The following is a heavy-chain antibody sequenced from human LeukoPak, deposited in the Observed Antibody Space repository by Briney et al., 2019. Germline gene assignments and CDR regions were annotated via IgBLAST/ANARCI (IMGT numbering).Heavy chain of an antibody. CDR1: GFTFSNYW. CDR2: INPDGRTT. Sequence: PGGSLRLSCAASGFTFSNYWIHWVRQAPGKGLVWVSNINPDGRTTNYADSVKGRFTISRDNAKNTLYLQINSLRAEDTAVYHCARVLGDWGQGTLVTVSS. J-gene: IGHJ4*02. CDR3: ARVLGD. V-gene: IGHV3-74*01. D-gene: IGHD3-10*01.